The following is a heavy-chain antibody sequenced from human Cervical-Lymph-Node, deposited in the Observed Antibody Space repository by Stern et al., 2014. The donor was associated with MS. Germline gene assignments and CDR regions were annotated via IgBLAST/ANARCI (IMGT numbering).Heavy chain of an antibody. J-gene: IGHJ4*02. D-gene: IGHD3-10*01. CDR3: ALGGFGHYFEY. Sequence: QVQLGQSGAEVQKPGSSVKVSCRASGGTFSSSDISWVRQAPGQGLEWMGGIIPIIGTANYAQKYQGRVTITADESTSTAYMELSSLRSEDTAIYYCALGGFGHYFEYWGQGTLVTVS. CDR1: GGTFSSSD. V-gene: IGHV1-69*01. CDR2: IIPIIGTA.